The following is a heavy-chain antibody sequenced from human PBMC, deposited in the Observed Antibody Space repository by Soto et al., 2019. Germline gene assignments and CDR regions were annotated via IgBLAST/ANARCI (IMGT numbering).Heavy chain of an antibody. Sequence: GGSLRLSCAASGFTFSSYAMSWVRQAPGKGLEWVSAISGSGGSTYYADSVKGRFTISRDNSKNTLYLQMNSLRAEDTAVYYCAKDRNGKITFFGLVNDYWGEGPLVTVSS. CDR2: ISGSGGST. D-gene: IGHD3-3*01. CDR1: GFTFSSYA. J-gene: IGHJ4*02. CDR3: AKDRNGKITFFGLVNDY. V-gene: IGHV3-23*01.